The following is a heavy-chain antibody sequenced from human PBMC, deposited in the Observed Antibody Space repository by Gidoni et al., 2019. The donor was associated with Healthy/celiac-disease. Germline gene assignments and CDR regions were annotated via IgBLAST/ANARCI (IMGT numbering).Heavy chain of an antibody. V-gene: IGHV1-2*02. CDR3: ARDLYYGSGSIPGDY. CDR1: GYTCSGNY. CDR2: INPNSGGT. J-gene: IGHJ4*02. D-gene: IGHD3-10*01. Sequence: QVQLVQSGAEVKKPGASVKVSCKASGYTCSGNYMHWVRQAPGQGLEWMGWINPNSGGTNYAQKFQGRVTMTRDTSISTAYMELSRLRSDDTAVYYCARDLYYGSGSIPGDYWGQGTLVTVSS.